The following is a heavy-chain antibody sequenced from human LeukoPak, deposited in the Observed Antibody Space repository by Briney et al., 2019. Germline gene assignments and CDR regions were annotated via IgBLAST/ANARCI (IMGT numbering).Heavy chain of an antibody. CDR2: IYTSGST. J-gene: IGHJ4*02. CDR1: GGSISSYY. V-gene: IGHV4-4*07. CDR3: ASTMVRGVIRS. D-gene: IGHD3-10*01. Sequence: PSETLSLTCTVSGGSISSYYWSWIRQPAGKGLEWIGRIYTSGSTNYNPSLKSRVTISVDTSKNQFSLKLSSVTAADTAVYYCASTMVRGVIRSWGQGTLVTVSS.